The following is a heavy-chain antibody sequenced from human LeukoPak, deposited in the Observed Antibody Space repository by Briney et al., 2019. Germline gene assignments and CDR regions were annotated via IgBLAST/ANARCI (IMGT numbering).Heavy chain of an antibody. J-gene: IGHJ5*02. D-gene: IGHD5-18*01. V-gene: IGHV1-46*01. CDR3: AIGMDTAIWGS. CDR2: INPSDGST. Sequence: ASVKVSCKASGYTFTGYYMHWVRQAPGQGLEWMGIINPSDGSTNYAQKFQGRVTMTRDMSTSTVNMELSSLRSVDTAVYYCAIGMDTAIWGSWGQGTLVTVSS. CDR1: GYTFTGYY.